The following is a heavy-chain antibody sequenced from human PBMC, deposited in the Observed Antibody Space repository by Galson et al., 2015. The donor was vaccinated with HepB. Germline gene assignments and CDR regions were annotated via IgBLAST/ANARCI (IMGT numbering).Heavy chain of an antibody. J-gene: IGHJ4*02. CDR2: ISGSGGST. V-gene: IGHV3-23*01. Sequence: SLRLSCAASGFTFSSYAMSWVRQAPGKGLEWVSAISGSGGSTYYADSVKGRFTISRDNSKNTLYLQMNSLRAEDTAVYYCAKAHRILVVYEGYWGQGTLVTVSS. D-gene: IGHD2-8*02. CDR3: AKAHRILVVYEGY. CDR1: GFTFSSYA.